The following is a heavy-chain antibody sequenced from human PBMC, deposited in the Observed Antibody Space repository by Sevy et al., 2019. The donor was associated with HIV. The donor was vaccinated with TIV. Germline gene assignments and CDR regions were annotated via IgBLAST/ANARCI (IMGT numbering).Heavy chain of an antibody. D-gene: IGHD6-13*01. CDR2: INQDAREK. CDR1: GFSFSDYW. J-gene: IGHJ4*02. Sequence: GGSLRLSCAASGFSFSDYWMSWVRQAPGKGLEWVVNINQDAREKYYLGSVRGRFTISRDNARNSVFLLMNSLTAEDPAVYYCARVGPAAGYYFASWGQGVLVTVSS. CDR3: ARVGPAAGYYFAS. V-gene: IGHV3-7*01.